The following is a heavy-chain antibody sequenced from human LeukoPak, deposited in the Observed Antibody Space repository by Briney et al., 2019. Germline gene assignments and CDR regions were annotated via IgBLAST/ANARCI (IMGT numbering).Heavy chain of an antibody. J-gene: IGHJ4*02. D-gene: IGHD3-22*01. V-gene: IGHV4-4*07. CDR1: GGSISSYC. CDR3: AKVGGYYDSSGYFDY. Sequence: SETLSLTCTASGGSISSYCWSWIRQPAGKGLEWIGRIYTSGSTNYNPSLKSRVTMSVDTSKNQFSLKLSSVTAADTAVYYCAKVGGYYDSSGYFDYWGQGTLVTVSS. CDR2: IYTSGST.